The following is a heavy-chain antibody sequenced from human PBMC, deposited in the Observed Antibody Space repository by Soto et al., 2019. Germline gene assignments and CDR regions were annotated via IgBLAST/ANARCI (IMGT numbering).Heavy chain of an antibody. J-gene: IGHJ3*01. Sequence: EVQLVESGGGLVRPGGSLRLSCAASGFTFSYYWMHWVRQAPGKGLVWVSRIHSDGSSTTYADFVKGRFIISRDNARNTVDLQMNGVRGVDTAVYYCARGDRGAFDLWGQGTVVTVSS. D-gene: IGHD3-16*01. V-gene: IGHV3-74*01. CDR1: GFTFSYYW. CDR2: IHSDGSST. CDR3: ARGDRGAFDL.